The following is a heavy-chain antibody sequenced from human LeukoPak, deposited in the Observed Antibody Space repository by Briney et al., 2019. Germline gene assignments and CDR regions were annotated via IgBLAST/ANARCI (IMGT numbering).Heavy chain of an antibody. V-gene: IGHV3-33*01. D-gene: IGHD3-9*01. CDR2: IWSDGSNE. CDR1: GFTFSSYG. Sequence: GGSLRLSCAASGFTFSSYGMHWVRQAPGKGLEWVAVIWSDGSNEYYADSLRGRFTTSGDNSKSTLYLQMNSLRAEDTAVYYCARTYNLRYFDIWGQGTLVTVSS. CDR3: ARTYNLRYFDI. J-gene: IGHJ4*02.